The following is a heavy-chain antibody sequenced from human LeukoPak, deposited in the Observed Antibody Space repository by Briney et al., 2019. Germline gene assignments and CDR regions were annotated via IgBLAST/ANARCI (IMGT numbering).Heavy chain of an antibody. D-gene: IGHD3-3*01. V-gene: IGHV3-21*01. CDR1: GFTFSSYS. J-gene: IGHJ4*02. Sequence: PGGSLRLSCAASGFTFSSYSMNWVRQAPGKGLEWVSSISSSSSYTYYADSVKGRFTISRDNAKNSLYLQMNSLRAEDTAVYYCARRYDFWSGYPAFDYWGQGTLVTVSS. CDR3: ARRYDFWSGYPAFDY. CDR2: ISSSSSYT.